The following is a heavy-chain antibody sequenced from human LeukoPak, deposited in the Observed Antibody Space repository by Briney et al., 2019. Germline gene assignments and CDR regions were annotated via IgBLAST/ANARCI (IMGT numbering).Heavy chain of an antibody. Sequence: PSQTLSLTCTVSGGSISSGGYYWSWIRQHPGKGLEWIGYIYYSGSTYYNPSLKSRVTISVVTSKNQFSLKLSSVTAADTAVYYCARGPDSSSSNWFDPWGQGTLVTVSS. CDR1: GGSISSGGYY. J-gene: IGHJ5*02. CDR2: IYYSGST. CDR3: ARGPDSSSSNWFDP. V-gene: IGHV4-31*03. D-gene: IGHD6-6*01.